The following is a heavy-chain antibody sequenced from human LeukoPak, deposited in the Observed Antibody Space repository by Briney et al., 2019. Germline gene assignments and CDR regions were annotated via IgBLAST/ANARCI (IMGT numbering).Heavy chain of an antibody. CDR3: ARDKVGGYSYGYNDY. V-gene: IGHV1-2*02. Sequence: GASVTVSCKSSVYTFTGYYMHWVRQAPGQGLAWMGWINPNSGGTHYAQKFQGRVTMTRDTSISTAYMELSRLRSDDTAVYYCARDKVGGYSYGYNDYWGQGTLVTASS. J-gene: IGHJ4*02. CDR1: VYTFTGYY. D-gene: IGHD5-18*01. CDR2: INPNSGGT.